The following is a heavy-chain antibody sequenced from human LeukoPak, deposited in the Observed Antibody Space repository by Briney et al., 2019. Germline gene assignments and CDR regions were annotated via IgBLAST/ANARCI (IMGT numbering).Heavy chain of an antibody. V-gene: IGHV3-74*01. Sequence: GGSLRLSCAASGFTFTSYWMHWVRQAPGKGLVWVSRINTDGSSTSYADSVKGRFTISRDNAKNTLYLQMNSLSAEDTAVYYCARDTYDSSGYYCGPFDYWGQGTLVTVSS. J-gene: IGHJ4*02. D-gene: IGHD3-22*01. CDR3: ARDTYDSSGYYCGPFDY. CDR1: GFTFTSYW. CDR2: INTDGSST.